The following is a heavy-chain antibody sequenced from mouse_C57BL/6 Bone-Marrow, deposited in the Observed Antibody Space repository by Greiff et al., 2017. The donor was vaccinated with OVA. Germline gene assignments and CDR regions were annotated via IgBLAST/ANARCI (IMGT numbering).Heavy chain of an antibody. J-gene: IGHJ2*01. D-gene: IGHD1-1*02. CDR1: GYAFSSYW. CDR2: IYPGDGDT. CDR3: ARLSYGWFDY. V-gene: IGHV1-80*01. Sequence: QVQLKESGAELVKPGASVKISCKASGYAFSSYWMHWVKQRPGKGLEWLGQIYPGDGDTNSNGKFKGKATLTADKSSSTAYMQLSSLTSEDSSVYFCARLSYGWFDYWGQGTTLTVSS.